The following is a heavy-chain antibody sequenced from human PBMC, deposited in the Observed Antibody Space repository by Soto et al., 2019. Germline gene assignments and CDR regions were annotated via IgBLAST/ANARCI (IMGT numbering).Heavy chain of an antibody. D-gene: IGHD4-17*01. CDR3: AIATTVTDY. CDR2: TRNKANSHTT. Sequence: EVQLVESGGGLVQPGGSLRLSCAASGFIFSDHYMDWVRQAPGKGLEWVGRTRNKANSHTTEYAASVKGRFTISRDDSKNSLYLQMNSLKIEDTAVYYCAIATTVTDYWGQGTLVTVSS. J-gene: IGHJ4*02. V-gene: IGHV3-72*01. CDR1: GFIFSDHY.